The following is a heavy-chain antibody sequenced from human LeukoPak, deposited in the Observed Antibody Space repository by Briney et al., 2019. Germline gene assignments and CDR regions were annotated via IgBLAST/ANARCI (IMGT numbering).Heavy chain of an antibody. CDR1: GYTFTSYY. CDR3: ARDQYYDILTGPTFDY. Sequence: ASVKVSCKASGYTFTSYYMHWARQAPGQGLEWMGIINPSGGSTSYAQKFQGRVTMTRDTSTSTVYMELSSLRSEDTAVYYCARDQYYDILTGPTFDYWGQGTLVTVSS. D-gene: IGHD3-9*01. V-gene: IGHV1-46*01. J-gene: IGHJ4*02. CDR2: INPSGGST.